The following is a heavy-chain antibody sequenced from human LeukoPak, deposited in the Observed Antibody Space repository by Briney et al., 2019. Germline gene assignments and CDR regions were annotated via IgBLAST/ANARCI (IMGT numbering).Heavy chain of an antibody. CDR2: IYHSGST. V-gene: IGHV4-39*07. CDR3: ARGRSGWLLPFDH. D-gene: IGHD6-19*01. Sequence: PSETLSLTCTVSGGSISSSGYYWGWIRQPPVKGLEWIGSIYHSGSTYYNPSLKSRVTIFVDTPKNQFSLKLSSVTAADTAVYYCARGRSGWLLPFDHWGQGTLVTVSS. CDR1: GGSISSSGYY. J-gene: IGHJ4*02.